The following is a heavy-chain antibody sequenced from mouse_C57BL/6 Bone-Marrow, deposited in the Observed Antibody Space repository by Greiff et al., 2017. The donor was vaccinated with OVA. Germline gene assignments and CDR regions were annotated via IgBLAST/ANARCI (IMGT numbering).Heavy chain of an antibody. V-gene: IGHV1-63*01. Sequence: VQLQQSGAELVRPGTSVKMSCKASGYTFTNYWIGWAKQRPGHGLEWIGDIYPGGGYTNYNEKFKGKATLTADKSSSTAYMQFSSLTSEDASIYYCAGGMGVRRAYYFEYWGQGTTLTVSS. CDR2: IYPGGGYT. CDR1: GYTFTNYW. CDR3: AGGMGVRRAYYFEY. J-gene: IGHJ2*01. D-gene: IGHD2-14*01.